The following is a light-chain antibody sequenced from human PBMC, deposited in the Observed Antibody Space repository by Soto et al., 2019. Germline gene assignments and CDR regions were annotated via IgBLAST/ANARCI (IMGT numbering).Light chain of an antibody. J-gene: IGKJ4*01. CDR3: QPANSFPLT. CDR1: XXXXSX. Sequence: DIQMTQSPSSVSSSVGDRVTITCRASXXXXSXLAWYQQKPGKAPKLLIYAASSLQSGVPSRFSGSGSGTDFTLTISSXQPEDFATYYCQPANSFPLTFGGGTKVEIK. V-gene: IGKV1-12*01. CDR2: AAS.